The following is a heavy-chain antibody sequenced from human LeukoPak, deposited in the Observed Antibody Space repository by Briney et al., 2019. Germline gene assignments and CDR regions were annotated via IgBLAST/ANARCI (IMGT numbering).Heavy chain of an antibody. Sequence: PGRSLRLSCAASGFTFSSYGMHWVRQAPGKGLEWVAVIWYDESNKYYADSVKGRFTISRDNSKNTLYLQMNSLRAEDTAVYYCARGDDNVVTLFDYWGQGTLVTVSS. CDR1: GFTFSSYG. CDR2: IWYDESNK. V-gene: IGHV3-33*01. CDR3: ARGDDNVVTLFDY. D-gene: IGHD2-15*01. J-gene: IGHJ4*02.